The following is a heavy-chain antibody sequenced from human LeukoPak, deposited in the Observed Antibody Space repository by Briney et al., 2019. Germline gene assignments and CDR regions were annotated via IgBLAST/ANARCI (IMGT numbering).Heavy chain of an antibody. V-gene: IGHV4-39*01. Sequence: SETLSLACTVSGGSICTSNNYWGWIRQPPGKGLEWIGSIYYTGTTYYNPSLKSRVAVSVDTSNNQFSLKVTSVTAADTAIYYCARSSAAEGPTHNWFGPWGRVTLVTVS. CDR2: IYYTGTT. CDR1: GGSICTSNNY. D-gene: IGHD6-13*01. CDR3: ARSSAAEGPTHNWFGP. J-gene: IGHJ5*02.